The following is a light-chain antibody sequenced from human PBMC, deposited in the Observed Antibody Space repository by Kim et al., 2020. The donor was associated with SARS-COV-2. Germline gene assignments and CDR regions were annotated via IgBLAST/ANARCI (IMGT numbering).Light chain of an antibody. CDR3: QQYGSSPYT. CDR2: GAS. J-gene: IGKJ2*01. V-gene: IGKV3-20*01. CDR1: QSVDSAY. Sequence: PGERATLSCRASQSVDSAYFAWYQQKPGQAPSLLIYGASSRATGIPGRFSGSGFGTQFTLTISRLEPEDFAVYYCQQYGSSPYTFGQGTKLEI.